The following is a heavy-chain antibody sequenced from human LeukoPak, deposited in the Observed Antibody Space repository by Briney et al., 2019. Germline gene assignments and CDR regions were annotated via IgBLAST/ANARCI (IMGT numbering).Heavy chain of an antibody. V-gene: IGHV4-30-2*01. Sequence: SETLSLTCTVSGGSISSGGYYWSWIRQPPGKGLEWIGYIYHSGSTYYNPSLKSRVTISVDRSKNQFSLKLSSVTAADTAVYYCARIPAGYSSSWYEGRDAFDTWGQGTTVTVSS. CDR2: IYHSGST. J-gene: IGHJ3*02. CDR3: ARIPAGYSSSWYEGRDAFDT. D-gene: IGHD6-13*01. CDR1: GGSISSGGYY.